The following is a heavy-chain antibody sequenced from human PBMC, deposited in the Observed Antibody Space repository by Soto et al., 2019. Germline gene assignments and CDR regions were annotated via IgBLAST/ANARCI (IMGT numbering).Heavy chain of an antibody. CDR3: AREYVDTAERHYYYYGMDV. CDR1: GFTFSSYA. D-gene: IGHD5-18*01. V-gene: IGHV3-30-3*01. J-gene: IGHJ6*02. Sequence: QVQLVESGGGVVQPGRSLRLSCAASGFTFSSYAMHWVRQAPGKGLEWVAVISYDGSNKYYADSVKGRFTISRDNSKHTLYLQMNSLRAEDTAVYYCAREYVDTAERHYYYYGMDVWGQGTTVTVSS. CDR2: ISYDGSNK.